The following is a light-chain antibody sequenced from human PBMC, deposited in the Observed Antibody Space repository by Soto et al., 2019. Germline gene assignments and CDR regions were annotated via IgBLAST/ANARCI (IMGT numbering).Light chain of an antibody. Sequence: QSARTQPASVSRSPGQSITISCTGTSSDVGGSNYVSWYQQHPGKAPKLMIYDVHNRPSGISNRFSGSKSGNTASLTISGLQAEDETDYYCSSYRSGSTLVFGGGTKLTVL. CDR2: DVH. J-gene: IGLJ2*01. CDR3: SSYRSGSTLV. V-gene: IGLV2-14*01. CDR1: SSDVGGSNY.